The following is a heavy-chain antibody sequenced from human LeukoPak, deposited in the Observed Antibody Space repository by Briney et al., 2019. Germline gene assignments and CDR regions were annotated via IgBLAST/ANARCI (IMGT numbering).Heavy chain of an antibody. CDR2: IIPIFGTA. D-gene: IGHD2-21*02. J-gene: IGHJ4*02. CDR3: AREEVTNGVY. V-gene: IGHV1-69*05. CDR1: GGTFSSYA. Sequence: SVKVSCKASGGTFSSYAISWVRQAPGQGLERMGRIIPIFGTANYAQKFQGRVTITTDESTSTAYMELSSLRSEDTAVCYCAREEVTNGVYWGQGTLVTVSS.